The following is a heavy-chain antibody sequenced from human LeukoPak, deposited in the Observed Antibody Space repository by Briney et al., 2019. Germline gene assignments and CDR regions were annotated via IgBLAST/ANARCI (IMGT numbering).Heavy chain of an antibody. CDR3: ARDLGSYDY. D-gene: IGHD3-10*01. CDR1: GDSASSNIAA. CDR2: TYYRSKWYN. Sequence: SQTLSLTCAISGDSASSNIAAWTWIRQSPSRGLEWLGRTYYRSKWYNEYAVSVKSRISINADTSKNQFSLQLNSVAPEDTAVYYCARDLGSYDYWGQGTLVTVSS. J-gene: IGHJ4*02. V-gene: IGHV6-1*01.